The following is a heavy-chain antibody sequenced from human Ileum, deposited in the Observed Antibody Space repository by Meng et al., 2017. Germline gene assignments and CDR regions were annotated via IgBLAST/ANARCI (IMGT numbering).Heavy chain of an antibody. J-gene: IGHJ4*02. D-gene: IGHD4-23*01. CDR2: VFHSGDT. CDR3: VRIDYGGDGIEIYNFDY. CDR1: GASISSSNW. Sequence: GQLRESGPGLVEPSGTLSLTCAVSGASISSSNWWSWVRQPPGKGLEWIGEVFHSGDTNYNPSLKSRVSMSVDKSKNQFSLKLTSVTAADTAVYYCVRIDYGGDGIEIYNFDYWGLGTLVTVSS. V-gene: IGHV4-4*02.